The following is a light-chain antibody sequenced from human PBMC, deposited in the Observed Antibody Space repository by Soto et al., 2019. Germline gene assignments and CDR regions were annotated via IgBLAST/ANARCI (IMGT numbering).Light chain of an antibody. CDR2: KAS. J-gene: IGKJ4*01. CDR1: QTISSW. Sequence: DIQMTQSTSTLSGSVGDRVTITCRASQTISSWLAWYQQKPGKAPKLLIYKASTLKSGVPSRFSGSGSGTEFTLTISSLQPEDFATYYCQQLNSYPSFGGGTKVDIK. V-gene: IGKV1-5*03. CDR3: QQLNSYPS.